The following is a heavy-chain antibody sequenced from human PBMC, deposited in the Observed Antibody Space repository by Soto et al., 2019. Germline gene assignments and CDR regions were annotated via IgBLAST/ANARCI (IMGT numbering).Heavy chain of an antibody. D-gene: IGHD3-10*01. CDR1: AFTFSDYY. Sequence: QVQLVESGGGWVKPGGSLRLSCAASAFTFSDYYMSWIRQAPGKGLEWLSYISQSGSPIYYADSVSGRVTVSRDNARNSLYLQMNSLRAEDTAVYYCAREGHTYGSDYWGQGTLVTVSS. CDR2: ISQSGSPI. V-gene: IGHV3-11*01. CDR3: AREGHTYGSDY. J-gene: IGHJ4*02.